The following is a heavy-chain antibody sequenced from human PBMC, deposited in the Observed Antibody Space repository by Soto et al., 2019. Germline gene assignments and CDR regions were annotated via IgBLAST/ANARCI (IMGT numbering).Heavy chain of an antibody. V-gene: IGHV4-4*07. J-gene: IGHJ5*02. CDR1: GGSISSYY. Sequence: QVQLQESGPGLVKPSETLSLTCTVSGGSISSYYWSWIRQPAGKGLEWIGRIYTSGSTNYNPSLKGGAPWSEDRPRNPFPGRLSSVPAGDPAVFSCAKGWEGGWSHPGGRGPLVTVSS. CDR3: AKGWEGGWSHP. CDR2: IYTSGST. D-gene: IGHD1-26*01.